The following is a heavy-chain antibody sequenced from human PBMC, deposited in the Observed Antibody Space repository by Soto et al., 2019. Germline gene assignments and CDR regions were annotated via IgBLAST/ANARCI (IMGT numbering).Heavy chain of an antibody. Sequence: GGSLRLSCAASGFTFSNAWMSWVRQAPGKGLEWVGRIKSKTDGGTTDCAAPVKGRFTISRDDSKNTLYLQMNSLKTEDTAVYYCTTDSLASITMVRGVIITSLYWGQGTLVTVSS. CDR3: TTDSLASITMVRGVIITSLY. D-gene: IGHD3-10*01. J-gene: IGHJ4*02. CDR2: IKSKTDGGTT. V-gene: IGHV3-15*01. CDR1: GFTFSNAW.